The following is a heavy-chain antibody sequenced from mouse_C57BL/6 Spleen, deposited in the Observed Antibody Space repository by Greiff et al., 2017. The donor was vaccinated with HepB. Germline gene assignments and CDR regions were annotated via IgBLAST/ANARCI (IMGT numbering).Heavy chain of an antibody. D-gene: IGHD2-4*01. CDR3: ARWGYYDPAWFAY. J-gene: IGHJ3*01. V-gene: IGHV1-55*01. CDR1: GYTFTSYW. Sequence: QVQLQQPGAELVKPGASVKMSCKASGYTFTSYWITWVKQRPGQGLEWIGDIYPGSGSTNYNEKFKSKATLTVDTSSSTAYMQLSSLTSEDSAVYYCARWGYYDPAWFAYWGQGTLVTVSA. CDR2: IYPGSGST.